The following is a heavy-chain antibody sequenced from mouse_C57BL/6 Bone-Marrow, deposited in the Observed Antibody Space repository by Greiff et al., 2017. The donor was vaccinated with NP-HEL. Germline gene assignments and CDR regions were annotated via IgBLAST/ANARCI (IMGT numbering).Heavy chain of an antibody. CDR1: GFNFKDDY. CDR2: IDPENGDT. CDR3: TTNGVGWCAY. J-gene: IGHJ3*01. Sequence: EVQLQQSGAELVRPGASVKLSCTASGFNFKDDYMHWVKQRPEQGLEWIGWIDPENGDTEYAPKFQGKATITADTSSNTAYLPLSSLASEDTAVYYGTTNGVGWCAYWGEGTLVAVSA. D-gene: IGHD1-1*02. V-gene: IGHV14-4*01.